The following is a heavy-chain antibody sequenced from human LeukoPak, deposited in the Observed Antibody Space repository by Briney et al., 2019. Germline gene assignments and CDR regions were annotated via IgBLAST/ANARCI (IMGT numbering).Heavy chain of an antibody. CDR1: GFTFSSYW. Sequence: GGSPRLSCEASGFTFSSYWMSWVRQAPGKGLEWVANIKTGGSEKYYVDSVKGRFTISRDNAKNSLYLQMNSLRAEDTAVYYCARDYTGYFPWGQGTLVIVSS. J-gene: IGHJ5*02. CDR2: IKTGGSEK. D-gene: IGHD3-9*01. V-gene: IGHV3-7*03. CDR3: ARDYTGYFP.